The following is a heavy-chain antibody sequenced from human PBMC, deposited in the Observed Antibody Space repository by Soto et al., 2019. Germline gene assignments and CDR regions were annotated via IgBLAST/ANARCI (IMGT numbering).Heavy chain of an antibody. CDR3: GRVVEGATRHTDFDS. V-gene: IGHV4-39*01. Sequence: QVHLQESGPGLVKPSETLSLTCAVSGVSIHNSHSFWGWIRQPPGKGLEFIANVYYSGGAHYNPSFKSRVTISVYTATNQVSLRMSSVTAADTAVYFCGRVVEGATRHTDFDSWGQGTLVTVSS. J-gene: IGHJ5*01. D-gene: IGHD2-21*01. CDR2: VYYSGGA. CDR1: GVSIHNSHSF.